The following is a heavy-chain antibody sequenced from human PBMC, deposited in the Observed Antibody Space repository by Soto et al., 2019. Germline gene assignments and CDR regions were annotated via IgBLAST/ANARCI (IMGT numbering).Heavy chain of an antibody. Sequence: SETLSLTCAVYGGSFSGYYWSWIRQPPGKGLEWIGEINHSGSTNYNPSLKSRVTISVDTSKNQFSLKLSSVTAADTAVYYCARHPRIAAAGRFWFDPWGQGTLVTVSS. V-gene: IGHV4-34*01. CDR3: ARHPRIAAAGRFWFDP. J-gene: IGHJ5*02. D-gene: IGHD6-13*01. CDR2: INHSGST. CDR1: GGSFSGYY.